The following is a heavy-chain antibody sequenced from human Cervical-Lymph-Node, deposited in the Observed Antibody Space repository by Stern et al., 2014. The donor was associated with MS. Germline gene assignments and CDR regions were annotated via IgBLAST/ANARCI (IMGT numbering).Heavy chain of an antibody. J-gene: IGHJ1*01. CDR1: GYTFATYW. CDR2: IYPGDSEA. V-gene: IGHV5-51*01. D-gene: IGHD6-19*01. CDR3: ARHENSGKY. Sequence: EVQLVQSGAEVKKPGESLKISCKGSGYTFATYWIGWGRQMPGKGLEWMGIIYPGDSEARYSPFFQGRVTISVDKSTDTAHLEWSSLKASDTAMYYCARHENSGKYWGQGTLVTVSS.